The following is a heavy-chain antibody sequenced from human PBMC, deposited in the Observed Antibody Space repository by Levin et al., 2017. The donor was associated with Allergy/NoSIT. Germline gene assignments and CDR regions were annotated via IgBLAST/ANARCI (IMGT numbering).Heavy chain of an antibody. CDR3: AREFSGYDFPYYYYYMDV. CDR1: GFTVSSNY. Sequence: GESLKISCAASGFTVSSNYMSWVRQAPGKGLEWVSVLYSGGSTYYADSVKGRFTISRDNSKNTLYLQMNSLRAEDTAVYYCAREFSGYDFPYYYYYMDVWGKGTTVTVSS. V-gene: IGHV3-66*01. J-gene: IGHJ6*03. D-gene: IGHD5-12*01. CDR2: LYSGGST.